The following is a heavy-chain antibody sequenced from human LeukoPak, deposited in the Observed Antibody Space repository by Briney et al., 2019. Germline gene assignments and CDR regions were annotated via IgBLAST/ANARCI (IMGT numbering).Heavy chain of an antibody. D-gene: IGHD3-3*01. CDR2: IKHNGGEE. CDR3: ATDRASRTRGYYLYHFDS. CDR1: GFTFTDYF. V-gene: IGHV3-7*01. J-gene: IGHJ4*02. Sequence: WGSLRLSCVASGFTFTDYFISWFRQAPGKGLDWLSIIKHNGGEEYYVDSVKVRFTIARDNVKNSLYLEMSSLRVEDTAVYSCATDRASRTRGYYLYHFDSWGQGPLVTFAS.